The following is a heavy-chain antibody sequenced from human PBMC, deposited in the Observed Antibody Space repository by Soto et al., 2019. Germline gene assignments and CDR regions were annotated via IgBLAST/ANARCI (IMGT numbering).Heavy chain of an antibody. Sequence: SQTLSLTCAISGDSFSSNSAAWNWIRQSPERGLEWLGRTYYRSKWYNDYAVSLKSRIIVNPDTSKNQFSLQLNSVTPEDTAVYYCARDYDSSGYVDFWGQGTLVTVSS. CDR2: TYYRSKWYN. D-gene: IGHD3-22*01. V-gene: IGHV6-1*01. CDR1: GDSFSSNSAA. CDR3: ARDYDSSGYVDF. J-gene: IGHJ4*02.